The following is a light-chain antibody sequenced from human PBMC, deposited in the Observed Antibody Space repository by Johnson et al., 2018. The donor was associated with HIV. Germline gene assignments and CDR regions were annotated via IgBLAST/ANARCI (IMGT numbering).Light chain of an antibody. CDR2: DNN. V-gene: IGLV1-51*01. Sequence: QSVLTQPPSVSAAPGQKVTISCSGSSSNIGNNYVSWYQQVPGTAPKLLIYDNNRRPSGIPDRFSGSKSGTSATLGITGLQTGDEADYYCGTWDTSLSAYVLGTGTKVTGL. CDR3: GTWDTSLSAYV. CDR1: SSNIGNNY. J-gene: IGLJ1*01.